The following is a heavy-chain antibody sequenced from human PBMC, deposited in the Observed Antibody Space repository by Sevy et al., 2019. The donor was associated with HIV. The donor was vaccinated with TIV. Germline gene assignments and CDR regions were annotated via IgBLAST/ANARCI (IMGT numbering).Heavy chain of an antibody. CDR3: ARDLPHLLPWELSRGSDY. V-gene: IGHV3-30*04. J-gene: IGHJ4*02. CDR1: GFTFSSYA. D-gene: IGHD3-16*01. Sequence: GGSLRLSCAASGFTFSSYALHWFRQAPGKGLEWVAVISHDEILKEYADSVKGRFTISRDSSTNTIYLEMNSLRPEDTAVYYCARDLPHLLPWELSRGSDYWGQGTLVTVSS. CDR2: ISHDEILK.